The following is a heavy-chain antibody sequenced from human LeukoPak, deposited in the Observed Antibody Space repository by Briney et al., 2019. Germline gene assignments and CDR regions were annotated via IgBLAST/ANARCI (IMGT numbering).Heavy chain of an antibody. CDR3: ARDSIVVVPAATHYYYMDV. CDR2: IYTSGST. J-gene: IGHJ6*03. V-gene: IGHV4-4*07. D-gene: IGHD2-2*01. Sequence: PSETLSLTCTVSGGSISSYYWSWIRQPAGKGLEWIGRIYTSGSTNYNPSLKSRVTMSVDTSKNQFSLKLSSVTAADTAVYYCARDSIVVVPAATHYYYMDVWGKGTTVTVSS. CDR1: GGSISSYY.